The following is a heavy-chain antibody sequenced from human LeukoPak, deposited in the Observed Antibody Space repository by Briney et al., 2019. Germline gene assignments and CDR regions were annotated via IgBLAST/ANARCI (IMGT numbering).Heavy chain of an antibody. V-gene: IGHV4-61*02. CDR1: GGSISSGSYY. CDR3: AHVGSSWFDAFDI. D-gene: IGHD6-13*01. J-gene: IGHJ3*02. CDR2: IYTSGST. Sequence: PSETLSLTCTASGGSISSGSYYWSWIRQPAGKGLEWIGRIYTSGSTNYNPSLKSRVTISVDTSKNQFSLKLSSVTAADTAVYYCAHVGSSWFDAFDIWGQGTMVTVSS.